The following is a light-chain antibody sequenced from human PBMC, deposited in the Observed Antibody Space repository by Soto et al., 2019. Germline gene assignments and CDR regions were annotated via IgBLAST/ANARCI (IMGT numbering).Light chain of an antibody. V-gene: IGLV2-14*01. Sequence: QSVLTQPASVSGSPGQSITISCTGTSSDVGDYNYVSWYQQHPGKALKLMIYEVSNRPSGVSNRFSGSKSGNTASLTISGLQAEDEADYYCSSYTSRDTLLYVFGTGTKLTVL. J-gene: IGLJ1*01. CDR2: EVS. CDR1: SSDVGDYNY. CDR3: SSYTSRDTLLYV.